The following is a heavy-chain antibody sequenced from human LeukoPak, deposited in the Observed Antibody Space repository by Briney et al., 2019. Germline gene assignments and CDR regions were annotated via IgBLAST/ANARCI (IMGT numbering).Heavy chain of an antibody. CDR3: ARHEVEYYYGSGTPLGFDP. CDR2: IYDSGST. D-gene: IGHD3-10*01. Sequence: SETLSLTCTVSGGSISSYYWNWIRQPPGKGLEWIGYIYDSGSTNYNPSLKSRVTISVDTSKNQFSLKLSSVTAADTAVYYCARHEVEYYYGSGTPLGFDPWGQGTLVTVSS. J-gene: IGHJ5*02. CDR1: GGSISSYY. V-gene: IGHV4-59*08.